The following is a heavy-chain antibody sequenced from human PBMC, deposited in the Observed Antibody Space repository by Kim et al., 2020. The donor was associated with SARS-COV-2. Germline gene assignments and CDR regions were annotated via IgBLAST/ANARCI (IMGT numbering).Heavy chain of an antibody. J-gene: IGHJ4*02. V-gene: IGHV3-30*01. Sequence: ASVKGRFTISRDNSKNTLYLQMNSLRAEDTAVYYCARERAYDSSGYYFDYWGQGTLVTVSS. CDR3: ARERAYDSSGYYFDY. D-gene: IGHD3-22*01.